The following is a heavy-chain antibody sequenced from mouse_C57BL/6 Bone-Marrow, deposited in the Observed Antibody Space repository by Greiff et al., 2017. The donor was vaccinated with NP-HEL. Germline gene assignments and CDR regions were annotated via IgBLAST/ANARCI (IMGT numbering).Heavy chain of an antibody. CDR3: ASHYYGSSYNY. CDR1: GFTFSSYT. D-gene: IGHD1-1*01. J-gene: IGHJ2*01. CDR2: ISGGGGNT. V-gene: IGHV5-9*01. Sequence: DVKLVESGGGLVKPGGSLKLSCAASGFTFSSYTMSWVRQTPEKRLEWVATISGGGGNTYYPDSVKGRFTISRDNAKNTLYLQMSSLRSEDTALYYCASHYYGSSYNYWGQGTTLTVSS.